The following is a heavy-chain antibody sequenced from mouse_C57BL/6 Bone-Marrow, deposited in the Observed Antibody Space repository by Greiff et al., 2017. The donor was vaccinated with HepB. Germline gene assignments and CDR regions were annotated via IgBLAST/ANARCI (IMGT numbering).Heavy chain of an antibody. CDR2: IWSGGST. D-gene: IGHD2-1*01. Sequence: QVQLKESGPGLVQPSQSLSITCTVSGFSLTSYGVHWVRQATGKGLEWLGVIWSGGSTDYNAAFIPRLSISKDNSKSQVFFKMNSLQADDTAIYSCARHYGNPYYYAMDYWGQGTSVTVSS. CDR1: GFSLTSYG. J-gene: IGHJ4*01. V-gene: IGHV2-2*01. CDR3: ARHYGNPYYYAMDY.